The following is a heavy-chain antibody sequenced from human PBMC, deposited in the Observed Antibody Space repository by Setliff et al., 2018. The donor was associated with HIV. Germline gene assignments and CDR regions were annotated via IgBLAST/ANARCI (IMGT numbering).Heavy chain of an antibody. D-gene: IGHD3-3*02. CDR2: INPRSGVT. J-gene: IGHJ4*02. V-gene: IGHV1-2*02. CDR3: ARDSGTNDHFLSPYYGALDF. CDR1: GYTFSDHY. Sequence: RASVKVSCKSSGYTFSDHYIHWVRQAPGQGLQWMGWINPRSGVTKHAQKFQGRFIMTTDTTINTLYMELERLTSDDTALYYCARDSGTNDHFLSPYYGALDFWGLGTLVTVSS.